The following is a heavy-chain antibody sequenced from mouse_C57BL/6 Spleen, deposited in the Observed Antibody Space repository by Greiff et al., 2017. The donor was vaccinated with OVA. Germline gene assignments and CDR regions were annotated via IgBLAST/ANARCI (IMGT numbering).Heavy chain of an antibody. D-gene: IGHD1-1*01. V-gene: IGHV3-6*01. Sequence: EVQLQQSGPGLVKPSQSLSLTCSVTGYSITSGYYWNWIRQFPGNKLEWMGYISYDGSNNYNPSLKNRISITRDTSKNQFFLKFNSVTTEDTATYYCASYYYGSRDAMDYWGQGTSVTVSS. CDR3: ASYYYGSRDAMDY. CDR1: GYSITSGYY. CDR2: ISYDGSN. J-gene: IGHJ4*01.